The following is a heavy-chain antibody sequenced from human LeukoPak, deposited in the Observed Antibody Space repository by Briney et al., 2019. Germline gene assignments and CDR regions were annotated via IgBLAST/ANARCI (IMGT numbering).Heavy chain of an antibody. D-gene: IGHD3-22*01. CDR1: GFTFDDYA. J-gene: IGHJ3*02. CDR2: ISWNSGSI. Sequence: LRLSCAASGFTFDDYAMHWVRQAPGKGLEWVSGISWNSGSIGYADSVKGRFTISRDNAKNSLYLQMNSLRAEDTALYYCAKDIYYDSSGGAFDIWGQGTMVTVSS. V-gene: IGHV3-9*01. CDR3: AKDIYYDSSGGAFDI.